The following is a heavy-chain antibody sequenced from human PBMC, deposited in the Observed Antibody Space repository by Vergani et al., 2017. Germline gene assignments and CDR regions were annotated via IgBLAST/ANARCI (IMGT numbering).Heavy chain of an antibody. J-gene: IGHJ4*02. D-gene: IGHD1-26*01. CDR2: ISWNSGAV. Sequence: EVDLVESGGGLAQPGGSLRLSCEASGITFWKFGMHWVRQGPGKGLEWVSGISWNSGAVDYADSVRGRFTISRDNAKNSLFLEMNSLRFEDTAVYYCAKDRWELLMNYWGQGTLVTVSS. CDR1: GITFWKFG. CDR3: AKDRWELLMNY. V-gene: IGHV3-9*01.